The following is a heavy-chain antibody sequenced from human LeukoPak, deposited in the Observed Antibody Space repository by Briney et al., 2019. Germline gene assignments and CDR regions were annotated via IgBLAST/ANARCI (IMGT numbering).Heavy chain of an antibody. CDR1: GGSISSYY. V-gene: IGHV4-59*08. Sequence: SETLSLTCTVSGGSISSYYWSWIRQPPGKGLEWIGYIYYGGSTNYNPSLKSRVTISVDTSKNQFSLKLSSVTAADTAVYYCARRVGVVVPAAMTRGNAFDIWGQGTMVTVSS. CDR3: ARRVGVVVPAAMTRGNAFDI. CDR2: IYYGGST. D-gene: IGHD2-2*01. J-gene: IGHJ3*02.